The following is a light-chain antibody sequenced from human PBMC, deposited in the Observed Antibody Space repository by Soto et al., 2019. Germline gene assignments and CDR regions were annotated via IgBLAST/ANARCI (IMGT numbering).Light chain of an antibody. J-gene: IGKJ1*01. V-gene: IGKV1-39*01. CDR2: GAS. CDR3: QQTYTSRPWT. Sequence: DIQVTQSESSXSAXXXXRXXXTXXESQSINTFLNWYQQRPGKAPNLLIYGASNLQSGVPSRFSGSGSGTDFTLTISSLQPEDFATYYCQQTYTSRPWTFGRGTKVDI. CDR1: QSINTF.